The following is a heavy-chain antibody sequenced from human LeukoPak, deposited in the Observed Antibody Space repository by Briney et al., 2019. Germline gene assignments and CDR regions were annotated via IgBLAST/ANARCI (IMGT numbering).Heavy chain of an antibody. CDR3: ARAITPGYGDFYFEY. D-gene: IGHD2-21*02. J-gene: IGHJ4*02. CDR1: GFTFSSYW. CDR2: IKQDGSEK. V-gene: IGHV3-7*01. Sequence: GRSLRLSCAASGFTFSSYWMSWVRQAPGKGLEWVANIKQDGSEKYYVDSVKGRFTISRDNAKHSLALQMNSLRAEDTAVYYCARAITPGYGDFYFEYWGQGTLVTVSS.